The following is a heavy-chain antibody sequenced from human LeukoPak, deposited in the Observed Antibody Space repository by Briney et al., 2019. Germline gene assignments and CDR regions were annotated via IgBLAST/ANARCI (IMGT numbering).Heavy chain of an antibody. V-gene: IGHV3-30*03. Sequence: GGSLRLSCAASGFTFSSYGMYWVRQAPGKGLEWVAVLSYDGSKKYYADSVKGRFTVSRDNSKNTLYLQMNSLRAEDTAVYYCARQREMTTIFTALGYWGQGTLVTVSS. J-gene: IGHJ4*02. CDR1: GFTFSSYG. CDR3: ARQREMTTIFTALGY. D-gene: IGHD5-24*01. CDR2: LSYDGSKK.